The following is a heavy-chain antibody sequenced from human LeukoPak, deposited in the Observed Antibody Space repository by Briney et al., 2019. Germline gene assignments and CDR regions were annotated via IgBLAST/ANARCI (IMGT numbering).Heavy chain of an antibody. CDR3: ARLYPGSYFFDY. J-gene: IGHJ4*02. V-gene: IGHV4-34*01. Sequence: SETLSLTCAVYGGSFSGYYWSWIRQPPGKGLEWIGTIYYSGSAYYNPSLKSRVTISVDMSKNQFSQKLSSVTAADTAVYYCARLYPGSYFFDYWGQGTLVTVSS. CDR1: GGSFSGYY. CDR2: IYYSGSA. D-gene: IGHD3-10*01.